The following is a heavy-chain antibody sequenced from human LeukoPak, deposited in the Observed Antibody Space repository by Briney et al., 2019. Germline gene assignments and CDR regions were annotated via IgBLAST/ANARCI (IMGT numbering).Heavy chain of an antibody. D-gene: IGHD3-16*01. CDR2: INPSAGST. CDR1: GYTFTTYY. CDR3: ARGGGREYDYVWGSYCFDY. Sequence: ASVKVSCKASGYTFTTYYMHWVRQAPGQGLEWMGVINPSAGSTSYAQKFQGRVTVTRDTSTSTVYMELSSLTSEDTAVYYCARGGGREYDYVWGSYCFDYWGQGTLVTVSS. J-gene: IGHJ4*02. V-gene: IGHV1-46*01.